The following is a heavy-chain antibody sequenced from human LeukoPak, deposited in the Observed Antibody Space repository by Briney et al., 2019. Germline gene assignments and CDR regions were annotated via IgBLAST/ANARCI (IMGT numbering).Heavy chain of an antibody. CDR2: IYSIGST. D-gene: IGHD2-2*01. J-gene: IGHJ4*02. Sequence: GGSLRLSCAASGFIVSSNYMSWVRQAPGKGLEWVSGIYSIGSTYYADSMKGRFTISRDNSKNTLYLQMNSLRAEDTAVYYCRAQLLQGDFDYWGQGTLVTVSS. V-gene: IGHV3-66*03. CDR3: RAQLLQGDFDY. CDR1: GFIVSSNY.